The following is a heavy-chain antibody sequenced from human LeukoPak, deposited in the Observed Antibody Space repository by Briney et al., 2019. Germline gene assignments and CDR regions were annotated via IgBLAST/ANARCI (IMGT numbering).Heavy chain of an antibody. D-gene: IGHD3-9*01. CDR1: GFTFSSYA. CDR2: ISSSSSYI. J-gene: IGHJ4*02. Sequence: GGSLRLSCAASGFTFSSYAMSWVRQAPGKGLEWVSAISSSSSYIYYADSVKGRFTISRDNAKNSLYLQMNSLRAEDTAVYYCARDSSRGLRYFDSFDYWGQGTLVTVSS. CDR3: ARDSSRGLRYFDSFDY. V-gene: IGHV3-21*01.